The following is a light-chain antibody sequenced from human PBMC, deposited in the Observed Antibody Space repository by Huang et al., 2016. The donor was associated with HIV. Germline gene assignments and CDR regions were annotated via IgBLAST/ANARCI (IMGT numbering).Light chain of an antibody. CDR2: DAS. CDR1: QDISNY. CDR3: QQYDNLPRT. V-gene: IGKV1-33*01. J-gene: IGKJ2*01. Sequence: DIQMTQSPSSLSASVGDRVTITCQASQDISNYLNWYQQEPGKSPKLQIYDASNLETGVTSRFSGSGSGTDFTFTISSLQPEDIATYYCQQYDNLPRTFGQGTKLEIK.